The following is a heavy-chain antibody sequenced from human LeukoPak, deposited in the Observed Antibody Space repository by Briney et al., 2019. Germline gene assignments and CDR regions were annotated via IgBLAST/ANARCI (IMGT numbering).Heavy chain of an antibody. J-gene: IGHJ5*02. V-gene: IGHV4-4*02. CDR2: IYHSGST. Sequence: SETLSLTCAVSGGSISSSNWWSWVRQPPGKGLEWIGEIYHSGSTNYNPSLKSRVTISVDRSKNQFSLKLSSVTAADTAVYYCARVGFGGAWFDPWGQGTLVTVSS. CDR3: ARVGFGGAWFDP. D-gene: IGHD3-10*01. CDR1: GGSISSSNW.